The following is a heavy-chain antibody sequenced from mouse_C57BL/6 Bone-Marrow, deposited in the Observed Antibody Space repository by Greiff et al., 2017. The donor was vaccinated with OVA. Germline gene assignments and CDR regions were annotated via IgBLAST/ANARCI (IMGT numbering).Heavy chain of an antibody. D-gene: IGHD2-5*01. CDR2: ISDGGSYT. Sequence: EVKLVESGGGLVKPGGSLKLSCAASGFTFSSYAMSWVRQTPEKRLEWVATISDGGSYTYYPDNVQGRFTISSDNAKNNLSLQRSHLKCEKTAMYDGARETTIVTRGYAMDYWGKGTSVTGAS. J-gene: IGHJ4*01. V-gene: IGHV5-4*01. CDR1: GFTFSSYA. CDR3: ARETTIVTRGYAMDY.